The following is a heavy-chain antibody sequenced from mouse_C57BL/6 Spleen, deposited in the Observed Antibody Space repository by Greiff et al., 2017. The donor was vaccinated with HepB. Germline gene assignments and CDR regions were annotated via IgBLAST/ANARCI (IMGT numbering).Heavy chain of an antibody. D-gene: IGHD1-1*01. J-gene: IGHJ4*01. V-gene: IGHV5-16*01. CDR3: ARDGSYYYGSSPYYAMDY. CDR1: GFTFSDYY. CDR2: INYDGSST. Sequence: DVKLVESEGGLVQPGSSMKLSCTASGFTFSDYYMAWVRQVPEKGLEWVANINYDGSSTYYLDSLKSRFIISRDNAKNILYLQMSSLKSEDTATYYCARDGSYYYGSSPYYAMDYWGQGTSVTVSS.